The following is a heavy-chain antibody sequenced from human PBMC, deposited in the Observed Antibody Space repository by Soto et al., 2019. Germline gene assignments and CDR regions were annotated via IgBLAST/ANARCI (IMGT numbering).Heavy chain of an antibody. D-gene: IGHD3-10*02. CDR3: ARMETFCSLNWFDP. V-gene: IGHV1-8*01. CDR1: GYSFTNND. Sequence: ASVKVSCKASGYSFTNNDVSWVRQATGQGLEWMGWMNPRSGDTWYAQKFHGRVTMTRDISIATAYMELSSLRSDDTAIYYCARMETFCSLNWFDPWGQGTLVTVSS. J-gene: IGHJ5*02. CDR2: MNPRSGDT.